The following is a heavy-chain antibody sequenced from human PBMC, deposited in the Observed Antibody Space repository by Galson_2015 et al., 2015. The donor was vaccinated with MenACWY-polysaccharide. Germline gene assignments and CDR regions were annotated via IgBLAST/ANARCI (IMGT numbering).Heavy chain of an antibody. CDR3: AKDNWLRREVLVGDYDY. V-gene: IGHV3-30-3*01. J-gene: IGHJ4*02. CDR2: ISYDETNK. CDR1: GFSFSDYT. Sequence: SLRLSCAASGFSFSDYTMNWVRQAPGKGLEWVALISYDETNKHYADSVKGRFTISRDTSKNVVYLQMNSLRVEDTALYFCAKDNWLRREVLVGDYDYWGQGTLVAVSS. D-gene: IGHD4-17*01.